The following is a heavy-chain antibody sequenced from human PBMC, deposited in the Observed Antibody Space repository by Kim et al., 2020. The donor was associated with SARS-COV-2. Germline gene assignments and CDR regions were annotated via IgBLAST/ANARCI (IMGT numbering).Heavy chain of an antibody. CDR3: VKDRLYSSSSGGGIDY. V-gene: IGHV3-64D*06. CDR1: GFTFSSYA. Sequence: GGSLRLSCSASGFTFSSYAMHWVRQAPGKGLEYVSAISSNGGSTYYADSVKGRFTISRDNSKNTLYLQMSSLRAEDTAVYYCVKDRLYSSSSGGGIDYWGQGTLVTVSS. J-gene: IGHJ4*02. D-gene: IGHD6-6*01. CDR2: ISSNGGST.